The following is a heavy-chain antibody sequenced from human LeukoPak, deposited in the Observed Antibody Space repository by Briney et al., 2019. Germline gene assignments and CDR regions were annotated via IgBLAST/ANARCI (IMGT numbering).Heavy chain of an antibody. V-gene: IGHV4-4*02. CDR1: GGSISSSYW. J-gene: IGHJ4*02. Sequence: PSEILSLTCAVPGGSISSSYWWSWIRQPPGKGLEWIGEIYHSGSTNYNLSLKSRVTISVDKSKNQFSLKLSSVTAADTAVYYCARHLYYYDSSGCFDYWGQGTLVTVSS. CDR3: ARHLYYYDSSGCFDY. D-gene: IGHD3-22*01. CDR2: IYHSGST.